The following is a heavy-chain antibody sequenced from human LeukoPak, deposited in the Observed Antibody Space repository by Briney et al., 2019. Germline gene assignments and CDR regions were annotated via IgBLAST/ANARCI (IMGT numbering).Heavy chain of an antibody. CDR2: IRYDGSNK. V-gene: IGHV3-30*02. D-gene: IGHD5-18*01. J-gene: IGHJ5*02. Sequence: PGGSLRLSCAASGFTFSSYGMHWVRQAPGKGLEWVAFIRYDGSNKYYTDSVKGRFTISRDNSKNTLYLQMNSLRAEDTAVYYCAREGGGYSYGLKPNWFDPWGQGTLVTVSS. CDR3: AREGGGYSYGLKPNWFDP. CDR1: GFTFSSYG.